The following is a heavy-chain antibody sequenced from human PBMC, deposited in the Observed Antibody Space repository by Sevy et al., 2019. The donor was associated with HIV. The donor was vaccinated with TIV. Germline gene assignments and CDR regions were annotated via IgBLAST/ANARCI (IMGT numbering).Heavy chain of an antibody. D-gene: IGHD2-2*01. Sequence: GGSLRLSCAASGFTVSSNYMSWVRQAPGKGLEWVSIFYINGNTYYSDSVKGRFIISRDTSQNTMFLHMNSLRAEDTAVYYCVREAFCSSATCYRPYWGQGTLVTVSS. V-gene: IGHV3-66*01. CDR2: FYINGNT. CDR3: VREAFCSSATCYRPY. CDR1: GFTVSSNY. J-gene: IGHJ4*02.